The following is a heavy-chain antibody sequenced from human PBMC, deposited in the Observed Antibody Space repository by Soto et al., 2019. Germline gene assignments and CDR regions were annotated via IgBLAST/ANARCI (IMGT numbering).Heavy chain of an antibody. V-gene: IGHV4-39*01. D-gene: IGHD6-13*01. CDR2: IHYSGST. J-gene: IGHJ4*02. Sequence: SETLSLTCTVSGGSISIITHYWGWIRQPPGKGLEWIGSIHYSGSTYHNPSLKSRATISVDTSRDQFSLKLSSVTAADTAVYYCARRPGGSAWYYFDSWGQGTLVTVSS. CDR3: ARRPGGSAWYYFDS. CDR1: GGSISIITHY.